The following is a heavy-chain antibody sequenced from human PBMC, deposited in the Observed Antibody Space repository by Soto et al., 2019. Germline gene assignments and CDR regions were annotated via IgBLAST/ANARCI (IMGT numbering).Heavy chain of an antibody. D-gene: IGHD6-19*01. CDR3: ARVRTGYSSGWYVSEHGYFDY. J-gene: IGHJ4*02. CDR1: GGSISGYY. V-gene: IGHV4-59*01. Sequence: LSLTCTLSGGSISGYYWSWIRQPPGKGLEWIGYVYYSGSTKYNPSLESRVTISVDMSNNQFSLMLTSVTAADTAVYYCARVRTGYSSGWYVSEHGYFDYWGQGTLVTVSS. CDR2: VYYSGST.